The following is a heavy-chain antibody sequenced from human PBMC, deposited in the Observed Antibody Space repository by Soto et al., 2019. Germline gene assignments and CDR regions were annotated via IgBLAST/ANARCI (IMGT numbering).Heavy chain of an antibody. CDR3: ARELYDSSGYYTRPNWFDP. CDR1: GGTFSSYA. D-gene: IGHD3-22*01. J-gene: IGHJ5*02. V-gene: IGHV1-69*01. Sequence: QVQLVQSGAEVKKPGSSVKVSCKASGGTFSSYAISWVRQAPGQGLEWMGGIIPIFGTANYAQKYQGRVTITADESTSTAYMELRSLRSEDTAVFYCARELYDSSGYYTRPNWFDPWGQGTLVTVSS. CDR2: IIPIFGTA.